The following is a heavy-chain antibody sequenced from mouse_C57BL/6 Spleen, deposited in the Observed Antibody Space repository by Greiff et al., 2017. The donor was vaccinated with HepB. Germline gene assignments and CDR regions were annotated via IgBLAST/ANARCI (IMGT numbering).Heavy chain of an antibody. D-gene: IGHD2-3*01. Sequence: EVMLVESGGGLVQPGGSLKLSCAASGFTFSDYYMYWVRQTPEKRLEWVAYISNGGGSTYYPDTVKGRFTISRDNAKNPLYLQMSRLKSEDTAMYYCARLVDDGYRDYAMDYWGQGTSVTVSS. J-gene: IGHJ4*01. CDR3: ARLVDDGYRDYAMDY. CDR1: GFTFSDYY. V-gene: IGHV5-12*01. CDR2: ISNGGGST.